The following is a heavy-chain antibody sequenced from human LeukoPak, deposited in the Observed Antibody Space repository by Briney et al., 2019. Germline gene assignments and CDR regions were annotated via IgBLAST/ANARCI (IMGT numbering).Heavy chain of an antibody. Sequence: PGGSLRLSCAASGFTFSSDAMSWVRQAPGKGLEWVSAISGSGGSTYYADSVKGRFTISRDNSKDTLYLQMNSLRAEDTAVYYCAKSPYCSSTSCYHFDYWGQGTLVTVSS. J-gene: IGHJ4*02. CDR2: ISGSGGST. CDR3: AKSPYCSSTSCYHFDY. D-gene: IGHD2-2*01. V-gene: IGHV3-23*01. CDR1: GFTFSSDA.